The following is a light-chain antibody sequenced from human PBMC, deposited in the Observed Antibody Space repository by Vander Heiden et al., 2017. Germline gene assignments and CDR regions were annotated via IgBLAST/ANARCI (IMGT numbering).Light chain of an antibody. CDR3: FQNTQFPPT. CDR2: EVS. CDR1: QSLLHSDGHTY. J-gene: IGKJ4*01. Sequence: TVLTQTPLSLSATPGQPASISCMSSQSLLHSDGHTYLYWYLQKPGHSPQLLIYEVSNRFAGVPDRFSGSGSGTDFTLKISRVQAEDVGIYYCFQNTQFPPTFGGGTKVDI. V-gene: IGKV2D-29*02.